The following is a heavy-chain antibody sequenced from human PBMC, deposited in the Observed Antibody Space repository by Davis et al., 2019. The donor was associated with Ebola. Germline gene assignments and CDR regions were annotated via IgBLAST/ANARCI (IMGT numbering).Heavy chain of an antibody. V-gene: IGHV4-39*01. CDR1: GGSISSSSYY. D-gene: IGHD2-15*01. Sequence: SETLSLTCTVSGGSISSSSYYWGWIRQPPGKGLEWIGSIYYRGSTYYNPSLKSRVTISADTSKSQFSLKLSSVTAADTAMYYCASVVVAGTSIVYWGQGTLVTVSS. CDR3: ASVVVAGTSIVY. J-gene: IGHJ4*02. CDR2: IYYRGST.